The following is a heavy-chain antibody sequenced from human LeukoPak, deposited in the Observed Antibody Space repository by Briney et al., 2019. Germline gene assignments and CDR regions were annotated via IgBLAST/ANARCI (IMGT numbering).Heavy chain of an antibody. D-gene: IGHD3-22*01. CDR1: GFTFSSYG. CDR2: IRYDGSNK. J-gene: IGHJ4*02. Sequence: GGSLRLSCAASGFTFSSYGMHWVRQAPGKGLEWVAFIRYDGSNKYYADSVKGRFTTSSNNSNNTLYLKMNSLSAEDTAVYCCAKVMYYYASSGYYSDYWGQGNLVTVSS. V-gene: IGHV3-30*02. CDR3: AKVMYYYASSGYYSDY.